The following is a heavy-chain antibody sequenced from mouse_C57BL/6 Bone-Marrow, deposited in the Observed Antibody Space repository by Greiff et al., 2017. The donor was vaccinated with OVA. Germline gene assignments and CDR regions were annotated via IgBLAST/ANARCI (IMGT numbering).Heavy chain of an antibody. CDR3: AKTAQAPWFAY. D-gene: IGHD3-2*02. J-gene: IGHJ3*01. V-gene: IGHV5-17*01. CDR1: GFTFSDYG. Sequence: EVQRVESGGGLVKPGGSLKLSCAASGFTFSDYGMHWVRQAPEKGLEWVAYISSGSSTIYYADTVKGRFTISRDNAKNTLFLQMTSLRSEDTAMYYCAKTAQAPWFAYWGQGTLVTVSA. CDR2: ISSGSSTI.